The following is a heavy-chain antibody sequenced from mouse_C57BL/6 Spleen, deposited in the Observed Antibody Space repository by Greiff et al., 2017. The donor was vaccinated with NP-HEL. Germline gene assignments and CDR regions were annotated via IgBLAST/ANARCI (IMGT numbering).Heavy chain of an antibody. D-gene: IGHD1-1*01. CDR3: ARTSHYYGNRYFDY. V-gene: IGHV1-59*01. CDR1: GYTFTSYW. Sequence: QVQLQQPGAELVRPGTSVKLSCKASGYTFTSYWMHWVKQRPGQGLEWIGVIDPSDSYTNYNQKFKGKATLTVDTSSSTAYMQLSSLTSEDSAVYYCARTSHYYGNRYFDYWGQGTTLTVSS. CDR2: IDPSDSYT. J-gene: IGHJ2*01.